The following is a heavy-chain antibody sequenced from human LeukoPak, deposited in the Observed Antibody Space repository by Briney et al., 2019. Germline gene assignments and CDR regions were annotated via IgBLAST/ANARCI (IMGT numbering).Heavy chain of an antibody. J-gene: IGHJ5*02. CDR1: GGSISSGDYY. V-gene: IGHV4-30-4*01. CDR2: IYYSGST. D-gene: IGHD1-26*01. CDR3: ARDPPDIVGATTGYL. Sequence: PSQTLSLTCTVSGGSISSGDYYWSWIRQPPGKGLEWIGYIYYSGSTYYNPSLKSRVTISVDRSKNQFSLKLSSVTAADTAVYYCARDPPDIVGATTGYLWGQGTLVTVSS.